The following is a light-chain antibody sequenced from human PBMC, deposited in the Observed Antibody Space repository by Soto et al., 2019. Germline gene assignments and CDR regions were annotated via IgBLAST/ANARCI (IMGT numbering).Light chain of an antibody. CDR1: QDIATY. CDR2: DAS. Sequence: DSQITQSPSSLSACVGKRVPIPCHRSQDIATYLNWYQQKPGKAPNLLIYDASNLETGVPSRFSGGGSGTHFTFTISNLQPEDIATYYCQQYDNLPPTWTFGQGTKVDIK. J-gene: IGKJ1*01. V-gene: IGKV1-33*01. CDR3: QQYDNLPPTWT.